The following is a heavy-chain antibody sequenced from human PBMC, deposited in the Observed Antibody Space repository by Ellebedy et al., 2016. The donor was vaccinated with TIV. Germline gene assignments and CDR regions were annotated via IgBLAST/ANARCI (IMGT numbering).Heavy chain of an antibody. J-gene: IGHJ4*02. D-gene: IGHD2/OR15-2a*01. V-gene: IGHV3-21*01. CDR3: ARGVLSGY. Sequence: PGGSLRLSCAVSGFTFSSYSMNWVRQAPGKGLEWVSSISDSSIYKYYADSVKGRFTISRDNAKNSLYLQMNSLRAEDTAVYYCARGVLSGYWGQGTLVTVSS. CDR1: GFTFSSYS. CDR2: ISDSSIYK.